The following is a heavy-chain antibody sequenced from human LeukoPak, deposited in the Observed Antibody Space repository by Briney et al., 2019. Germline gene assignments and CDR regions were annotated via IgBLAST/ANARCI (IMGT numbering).Heavy chain of an antibody. CDR3: ARLKYIVVVSKCYFDY. Sequence: PSGTLSLTCAVSGGSISSSNWWSWIRQPPGKGLEWIGEIYHSGSTNYNPSLKSRVTISVDTSKNQFSLKLSSVTAADTAVYYCARLKYIVVVSKCYFDYWGQGTLVTVSS. V-gene: IGHV4-4*02. CDR2: IYHSGST. D-gene: IGHD2-21*01. CDR1: GGSISSSNW. J-gene: IGHJ4*02.